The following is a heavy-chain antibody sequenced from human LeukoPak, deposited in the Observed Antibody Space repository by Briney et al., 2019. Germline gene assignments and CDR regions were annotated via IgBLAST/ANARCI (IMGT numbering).Heavy chain of an antibody. CDR1: GFTFSSYV. J-gene: IGHJ6*03. V-gene: IGHV3-30*02. CDR2: IRYDGSNK. Sequence: GGSLRLSRAPSGFTFSSYVMHWVGEAPGKGLEGLAFIRYDGSNKYYADSVKGRFTIYRDNSKNTLYLQMNSLRAEDTAVYYCAKDSGPKNYYMDVWGKGTTVTISS. D-gene: IGHD6-19*01. CDR3: AKDSGPKNYYMDV.